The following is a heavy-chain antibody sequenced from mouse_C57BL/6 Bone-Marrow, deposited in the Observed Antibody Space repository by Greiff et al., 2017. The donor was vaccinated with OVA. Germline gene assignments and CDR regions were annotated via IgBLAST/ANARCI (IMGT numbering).Heavy chain of an antibody. CDR2: IYPRSGNT. J-gene: IGHJ2*01. CDR1: GYTFTSYG. V-gene: IGHV1-81*01. Sequence: VQLQESGAELARPGASVKLSCKASGYTFTSYGISWVKQRTGQGLEWIGEIYPRSGNTYYNEKFKGKATLTADKSSSTAYMELRNLTSEDSAVYFCAREDYYGSSYYYFDYWGQGTTLTVSS. CDR3: AREDYYGSSYYYFDY. D-gene: IGHD1-1*01.